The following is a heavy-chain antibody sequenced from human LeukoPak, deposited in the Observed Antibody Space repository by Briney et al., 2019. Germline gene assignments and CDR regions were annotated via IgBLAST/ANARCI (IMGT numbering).Heavy chain of an antibody. D-gene: IGHD2-2*01. CDR2: INSDGSST. Sequence: GGSLRLSCAASGFTFSTYWMHWVRQAPGTGLVWVSLINSDGSSTNYADSVKGRFTISRDNAKNTLYLQMDSLRAEDTAVYYCATDVPAVTIFGYWGQGTLVTVSS. J-gene: IGHJ4*02. CDR1: GFTFSTYW. CDR3: ATDVPAVTIFGY. V-gene: IGHV3-74*01.